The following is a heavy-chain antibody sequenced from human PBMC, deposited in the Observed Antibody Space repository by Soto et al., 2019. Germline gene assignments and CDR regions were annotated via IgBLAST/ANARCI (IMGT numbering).Heavy chain of an antibody. CDR1: GYTFTAYY. V-gene: IGHV1-2*06. Sequence: ASVKVSCKASGYTFTAYYMYWVRQAPGQGLEWVGRINPKTGDTNYAPEFQGRVTMTRDTSISTAYMELSSLGSDDTAFYYCANLKKAPNGIDHWGQGTLVTVSS. J-gene: IGHJ4*02. CDR3: ANLKKAPNGIDH. CDR2: INPKTGDT. D-gene: IGHD2-8*01.